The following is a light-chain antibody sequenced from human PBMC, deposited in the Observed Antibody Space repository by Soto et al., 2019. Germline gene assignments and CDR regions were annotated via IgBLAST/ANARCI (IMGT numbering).Light chain of an antibody. J-gene: IGKJ1*01. CDR3: QHRTSWPWT. CDR1: QNVVKY. V-gene: IGKV3-11*01. CDR2: DAS. Sequence: EIVLTQSPATLSLSPGERATLSCRASQNVVKYLAWYQQKPGQAPRLLIYDASNRATGIPARFSGSGSGTDFTLTISSLEPGDLAVYYCQHRTSWPWTFGQGTKVDIK.